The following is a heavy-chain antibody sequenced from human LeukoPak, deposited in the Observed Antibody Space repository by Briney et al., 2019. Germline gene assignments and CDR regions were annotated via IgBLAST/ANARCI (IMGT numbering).Heavy chain of an antibody. J-gene: IGHJ4*02. Sequence: SVKVSCKASGGTFSSYAISWVRQAPGQGLEWMGGIIPIFGTANYAQKFQGRVTITADESTSTAYMELSSLRSEDTAVYYCARAGYIVVVPTAPEYYFDYWGQGTLVTVSS. V-gene: IGHV1-69*13. CDR3: ARAGYIVVVPTAPEYYFDY. D-gene: IGHD2-2*01. CDR2: IIPIFGTA. CDR1: GGTFSSYA.